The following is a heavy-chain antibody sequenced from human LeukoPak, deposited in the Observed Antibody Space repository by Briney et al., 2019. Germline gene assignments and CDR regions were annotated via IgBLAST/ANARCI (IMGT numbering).Heavy chain of an antibody. V-gene: IGHV4-39*07. CDR3: ARDGDDSSGYYELPFDY. J-gene: IGHJ4*02. D-gene: IGHD3-22*01. CDR1: GGSISSSSYY. Sequence: PSETLSLTCTVSGGSISSSSYYWGWIRQPPGKGLEWIGSIYYSGSTYYNPSLKSRVTISVDTSKNQFSLELSSVTAADTAVYYCARDGDDSSGYYELPFDYWGQGTLVTVSS. CDR2: IYYSGST.